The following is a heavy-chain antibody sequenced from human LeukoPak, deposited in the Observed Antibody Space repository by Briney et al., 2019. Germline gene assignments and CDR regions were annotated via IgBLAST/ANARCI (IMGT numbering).Heavy chain of an antibody. CDR3: ANDGRGSGFDY. J-gene: IGHJ4*02. V-gene: IGHV4-34*01. D-gene: IGHD5-12*01. Sequence: KSSETLSLTCAVYGGSFGGYYCSWIRQPPGKGLEWIGEINHSGSTYYNPSLKSRVTMSVDTSKNQFSLKLSSVTAADTAVYYCANDGRGSGFDYWGQGTLVTVSS. CDR2: INHSGST. CDR1: GGSFGGYY.